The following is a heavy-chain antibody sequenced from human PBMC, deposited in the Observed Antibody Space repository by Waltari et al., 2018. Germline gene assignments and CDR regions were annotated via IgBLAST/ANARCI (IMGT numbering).Heavy chain of an antibody. CDR2: INAGNGNT. CDR3: ARVEEGYCSSTSCYLYYYYGMDV. J-gene: IGHJ6*02. Sequence: QVQLVQSGAEVKKPGASVKVSCKASGYTFTSYAMHWVRQAPGQRLEWMGWINAGNGNTKYSQKFQGRVTITRDTSASTAYMELSSLRSEDTAVYYCARVEEGYCSSTSCYLYYYYGMDVWGQGTTVTVSS. V-gene: IGHV1-3*01. CDR1: GYTFTSYA. D-gene: IGHD2-2*01.